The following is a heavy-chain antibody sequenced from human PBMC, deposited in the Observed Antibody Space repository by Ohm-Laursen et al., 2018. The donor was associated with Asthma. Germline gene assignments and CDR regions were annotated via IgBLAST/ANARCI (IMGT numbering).Heavy chain of an antibody. CDR3: AVRTTSAGFDV. D-gene: IGHD1-1*01. CDR1: GFTFSSYA. Sequence: SLRLSCAASGFTFSSYAMHWVRQAPGKGLEWVAVISYDGSNKYYADSVKGRFTISRDNAKNSLYLQMNSLRAQDTAVYYCAVRTTSAGFDVWGQGTSVTVSS. J-gene: IGHJ6*02. CDR2: ISYDGSNK. V-gene: IGHV3-30-3*01.